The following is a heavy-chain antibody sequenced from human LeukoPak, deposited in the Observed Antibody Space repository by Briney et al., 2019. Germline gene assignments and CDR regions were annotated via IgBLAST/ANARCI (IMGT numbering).Heavy chain of an antibody. CDR2: IYYSGST. CDR1: GGSISSYY. V-gene: IGHV4-59*01. Sequence: PSETLSLTCTVSGGSISSYYWSWIRQPPGKGLEWIGYIYYSGSTNYNPSLKSRVTISVDTSKNQFSLKLSSVTAADTAVYYCARVFQPGYYDSSGYSPPYAFDIWGQGTMVTVSS. D-gene: IGHD3-22*01. J-gene: IGHJ3*02. CDR3: ARVFQPGYYDSSGYSPPYAFDI.